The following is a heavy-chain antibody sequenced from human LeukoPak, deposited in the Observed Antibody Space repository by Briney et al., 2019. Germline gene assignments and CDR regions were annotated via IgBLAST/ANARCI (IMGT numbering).Heavy chain of an antibody. CDR1: GGSISSYY. Sequence: SETLSLTCTVSGGSISSYYWSWIRQPPGKGLEYIGYIYYIGSTNYNPSLKSRLTISVDTSKNQFSLKLSSVTAADTAVYYCARETSQKGAHYMDVWGKGTTVTISS. CDR2: IYYIGST. J-gene: IGHJ6*03. V-gene: IGHV4-59*01. D-gene: IGHD3-16*01. CDR3: ARETSQKGAHYMDV.